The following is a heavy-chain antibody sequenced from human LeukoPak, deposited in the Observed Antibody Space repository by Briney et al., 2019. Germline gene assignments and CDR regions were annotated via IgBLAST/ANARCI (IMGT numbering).Heavy chain of an antibody. CDR2: IYYSGST. Sequence: SETLSLTCTVSGVSISSSNSYWGWIRQPPGKGLEWIGSIYYSGSTYYNPSLKSRVTISVDTSKNQFSLKLSSVTAADTAVYYCASVTMIVVVPYWGQGTLVTVSS. J-gene: IGHJ4*02. D-gene: IGHD3-22*01. CDR1: GVSISSSNSY. V-gene: IGHV4-39*07. CDR3: ASVTMIVVVPY.